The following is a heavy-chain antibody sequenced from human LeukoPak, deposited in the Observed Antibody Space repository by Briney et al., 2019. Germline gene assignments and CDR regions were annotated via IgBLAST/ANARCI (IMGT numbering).Heavy chain of an antibody. CDR2: IYPGDSDT. CDR3: ARFLAAAGTRPVDYGMDV. J-gene: IGHJ6*02. Sequence: GESLKISCKGSGSSFTSYWIGWVRQLPGKGLEWMGIIYPGDSDTRYSPSFQGQVTISADKSISTAYLQWNSLKASDTAMYYCARFLAAAGTRPVDYGMDVWGQGTTVTVSS. V-gene: IGHV5-51*01. CDR1: GSSFTSYW. D-gene: IGHD6-13*01.